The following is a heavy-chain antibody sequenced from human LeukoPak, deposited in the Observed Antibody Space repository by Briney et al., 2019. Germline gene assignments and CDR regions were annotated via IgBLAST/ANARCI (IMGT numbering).Heavy chain of an antibody. J-gene: IGHJ4*02. Sequence: ASVKVSCKASGYTFTSYGISWVRQAPGQGLEWMGWMNPNSGNTGYAQKFQGRVTITRNTSISTAYMELSSLRSEDTAVYYCAILVVTRGGGLWGQGTLVTVSS. CDR1: GYTFTSYG. CDR2: MNPNSGNT. V-gene: IGHV1-8*03. CDR3: AILVVTRGGGL. D-gene: IGHD3-22*01.